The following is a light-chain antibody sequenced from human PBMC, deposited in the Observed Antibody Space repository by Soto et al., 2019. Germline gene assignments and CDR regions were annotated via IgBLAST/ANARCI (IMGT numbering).Light chain of an antibody. J-gene: IGKJ1*01. CDR2: GAS. V-gene: IGKV1-6*01. Sequence: HMTQSPSTLSASVGDRVTITCRASQSCRNSLAWYQQKPGKAPKLLIYGASSLQGGVPSRFSGSGSGTDFTLTISSLQPEDFATYYCLQDYKYPRTFGQGTKVDIK. CDR1: QSCRNS. CDR3: LQDYKYPRT.